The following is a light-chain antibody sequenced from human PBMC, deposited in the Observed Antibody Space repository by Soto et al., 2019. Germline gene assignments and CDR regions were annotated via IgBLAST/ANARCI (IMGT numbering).Light chain of an antibody. CDR2: GAS. CDR1: QSVTSNY. V-gene: IGKV3-20*01. Sequence: EIVLTQSPGTLSLSPGERATLSCRASQSVTSNYLAWYQQKPGQAPRLLIYGASSRATGIPDRISGSGSGPDFTLTINRLESEDFALYYCQQYGNSPWTFGRGSKVEIK. CDR3: QQYGNSPWT. J-gene: IGKJ1*01.